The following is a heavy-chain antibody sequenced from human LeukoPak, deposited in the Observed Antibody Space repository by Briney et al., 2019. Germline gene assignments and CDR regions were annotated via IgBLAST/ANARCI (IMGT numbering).Heavy chain of an antibody. V-gene: IGHV3-7*01. CDR2: LNQDGSEK. J-gene: IGHJ4*02. CDR1: GFTFSSYW. Sequence: GGSLRLSCAASGFTFSSYWINWVRLAPGKGLEWVANLNQDGSEKYYVDSVKGRFTISRDNAKNSLYLQMNSLRAEDTAVYYCARDFRNAGDYWGQGTLVTVSS. D-gene: IGHD1-14*01. CDR3: ARDFRNAGDY.